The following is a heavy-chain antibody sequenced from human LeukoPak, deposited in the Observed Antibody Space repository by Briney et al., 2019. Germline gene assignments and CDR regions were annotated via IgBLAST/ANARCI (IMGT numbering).Heavy chain of an antibody. CDR2: IIPIFGTA. V-gene: IGHV1-69*13. D-gene: IGHD6-13*01. Sequence: SVKVSCKASGYTFTSYDINWVRQATGQGLEWMGGIIPIFGTANYAQKFQGRVTITADESTSTAYMELSSLRSEDTAVYYCARASPDLYSSSWTPSFDYWGQGTLVTVSS. CDR3: ARASPDLYSSSWTPSFDY. CDR1: GYTFTSYD. J-gene: IGHJ4*02.